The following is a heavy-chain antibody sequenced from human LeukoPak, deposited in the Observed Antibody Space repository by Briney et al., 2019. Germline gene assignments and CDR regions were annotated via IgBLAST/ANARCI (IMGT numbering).Heavy chain of an antibody. D-gene: IGHD1-14*01. V-gene: IGHV4-30-4*01. J-gene: IGHJ3*01. Sequence: SETLSLTCTVSGGSISSGDYYWRWVRQPRGRGVEGVGYIYYSGSTYYNPSLKSRVTISVDTAKNQFSLKLSSVTAAGTAVYYCARNNAPQIEPLLFDLWGQGTVVTVSS. CDR1: GGSISSGDYY. CDR3: ARNNAPQIEPLLFDL. CDR2: IYYSGST.